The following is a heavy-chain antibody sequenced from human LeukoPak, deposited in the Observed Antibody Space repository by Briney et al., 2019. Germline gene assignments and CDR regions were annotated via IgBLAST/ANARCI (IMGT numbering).Heavy chain of an antibody. V-gene: IGHV4-39*01. CDR2: NYYAGGT. CDR3: ARGLGESEYYYYGMDV. J-gene: IGHJ6*02. Sequence: SETLSLTCTVSGGSISSSSYYWGWIRQPPGRGLDWIGTNYYAGGTYYNPSLKSRVTISVDTSKNQFSLRLSSVTAADTAVYYCARGLGESEYYYYGMDVWGQGTTVTVSS. CDR1: GGSISSSSYY. D-gene: IGHD3-10*01.